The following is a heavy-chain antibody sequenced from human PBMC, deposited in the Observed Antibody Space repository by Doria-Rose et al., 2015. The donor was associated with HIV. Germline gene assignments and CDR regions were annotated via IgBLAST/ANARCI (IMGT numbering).Heavy chain of an antibody. D-gene: IGHD6-13*01. J-gene: IGHJ4*02. CDR2: IFSDDER. CDR1: GVSLSSPGMG. Sequence: QITLKESGPVLVKPTETLTLTCTVSGVSLSSPGMGVSRIRQPPGKALEWLANIFSDDERSYKTSLKSRLTISRDTSNSQVVLTMTDMDPVDTATYYCARIKSSRWYHKYYFDFWGQGTLVIVSA. V-gene: IGHV2-26*01. CDR3: ARIKSSRWYHKYYFDF.